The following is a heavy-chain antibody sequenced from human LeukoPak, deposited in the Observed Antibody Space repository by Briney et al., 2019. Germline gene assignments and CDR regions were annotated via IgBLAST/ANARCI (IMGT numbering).Heavy chain of an antibody. D-gene: IGHD5-18*01. CDR1: GFTFSSYA. J-gene: IGHJ4*02. CDR2: ISYDGSNK. CDR3: AKDSNTAMVSY. V-gene: IGHV3-30*18. Sequence: GGSLRLSCAASGFTFSSYAMSWVRQAPGKGLEWVAVISYDGSNKYYADSVKGRFTISRDNSKNTLYLQMNSLRAEDTAVYYCAKDSNTAMVSYWGQGTLVTVSS.